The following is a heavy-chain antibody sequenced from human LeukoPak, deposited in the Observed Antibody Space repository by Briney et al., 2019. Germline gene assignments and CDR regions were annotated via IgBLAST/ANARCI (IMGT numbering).Heavy chain of an antibody. J-gene: IGHJ4*02. CDR3: ARQLKKDSYLDY. CDR2: IYYSGST. Sequence: SSETLSLTCTVSGGSISSSSYYWGWIRQPPGKGLEWIGSIYYSGSTYYNPSLKSRVTISVDTSKNQFSLKLSSVTAADTAVYYCARQLKKDSYLDYWGQGTLVTVSS. V-gene: IGHV4-39*01. CDR1: GGSISSSSYY. D-gene: IGHD2-8*01.